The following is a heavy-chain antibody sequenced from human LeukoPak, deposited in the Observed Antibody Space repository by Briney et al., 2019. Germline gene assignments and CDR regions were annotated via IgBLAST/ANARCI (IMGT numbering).Heavy chain of an antibody. D-gene: IGHD3-10*01. CDR1: GFSFSSYG. Sequence: GGSLRLSCAASGFSFSSYGMHWVRQAPGKGLEWVAFIRYDGTNKYYGDSVKGRFTISRDNSKNTLYLQMSSLRAEDTAVYYCGRAGGYYGSGVFYDWGQGTLVTVSS. V-gene: IGHV3-33*08. CDR2: IRYDGTNK. CDR3: GRAGGYYGSGVFYD. J-gene: IGHJ4*02.